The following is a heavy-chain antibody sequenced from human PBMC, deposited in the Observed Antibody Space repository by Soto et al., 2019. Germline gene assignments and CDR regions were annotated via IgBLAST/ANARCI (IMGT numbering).Heavy chain of an antibody. CDR1: GFTFSNAW. CDR3: TTDLSPYIVVVPSSGMDV. Sequence: GGSLRLSCAASGFTFSNAWMSWVRQAPGKGLEWVGRIKSKTDGGTTDYAAPVKGSFTISRDDSKKTLYMQMNSLKTEDTSVYYCTTDLSPYIVVVPSSGMDVWGQGTTVTVSS. D-gene: IGHD2-2*01. CDR2: IKSKTDGGTT. V-gene: IGHV3-15*01. J-gene: IGHJ6*02.